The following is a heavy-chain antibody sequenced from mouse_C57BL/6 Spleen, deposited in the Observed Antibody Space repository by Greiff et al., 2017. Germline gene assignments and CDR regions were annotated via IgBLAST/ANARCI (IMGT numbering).Heavy chain of an antibody. Sequence: VQLQQSGPGLAKPSQTLSLTCSVTGYSITSDYWYWIRKFPGNKLAYMGYISHSGSPSYNPSLKSRLSITRDTSKNQYYLQVNSGTTEDTATYYCARRPKVVATRYFDVWGTGTTVTVAS. CDR3: ARRPKVVATRYFDV. CDR1: GYSITSDY. CDR2: ISHSGSP. J-gene: IGHJ1*03. V-gene: IGHV3-8*01. D-gene: IGHD1-1*01.